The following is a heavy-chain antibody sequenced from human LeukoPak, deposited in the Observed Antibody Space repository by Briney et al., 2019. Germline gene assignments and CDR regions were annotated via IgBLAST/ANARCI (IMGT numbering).Heavy chain of an antibody. CDR2: IYYSGST. D-gene: IGHD4-11*01. V-gene: IGHV4-31*03. CDR3: ARGGSGETTVDYYMDV. Sequence: SETLSLTCTVSGGSISSGGYYWSWIRQHPGKGLEWIGYIYYSGSTYYNPSLKSRVTISVDTSKNQFSLKLSSVTAADTAVYYCARGGSGETTVDYYMDVWGKGTTVTVSS. CDR1: GGSISSGGYY. J-gene: IGHJ6*03.